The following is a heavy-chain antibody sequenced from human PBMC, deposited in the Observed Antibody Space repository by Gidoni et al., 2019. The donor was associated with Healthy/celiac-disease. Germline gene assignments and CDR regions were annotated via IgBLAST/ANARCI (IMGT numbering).Heavy chain of an antibody. V-gene: IGHV3-23*01. CDR1: GFTFSSYA. Sequence: EVQLLESGGGSVQPGGSLRLSCADSGFTFSSYARSGVRQAPGKGLEWVSAIRGSGGSTYYADSVKGRFTISRDNSKNTLYLQMNSLRAEDTSVYYCARGFGFETVDYWGQGTLVTVSS. CDR2: IRGSGGST. J-gene: IGHJ4*02. CDR3: ARGFGFETVDY. D-gene: IGHD3-10*01.